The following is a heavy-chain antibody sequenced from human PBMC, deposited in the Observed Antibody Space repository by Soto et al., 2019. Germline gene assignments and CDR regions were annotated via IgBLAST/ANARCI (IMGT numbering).Heavy chain of an antibody. Sequence: SGTLSLTCSVSGFSVSSSEYYWAWVRQPPGKGLEWIGSMFYSGLTYYNPSLKSRVTLSVDTSKNHFSVRLNSVTAADTAVYYCAPLTVSLSGPYGIHVWGQGTTVTVSS. CDR2: MFYSGLT. V-gene: IGHV4-39*01. D-gene: IGHD2-15*01. CDR3: APLTVSLSGPYGIHV. CDR1: GFSVSSSEYY. J-gene: IGHJ6*02.